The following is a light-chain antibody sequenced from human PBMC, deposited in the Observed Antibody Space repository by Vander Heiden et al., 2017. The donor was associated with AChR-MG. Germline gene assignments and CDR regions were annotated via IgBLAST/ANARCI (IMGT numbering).Light chain of an antibody. CDR3: YSTDGSGNLGV. CDR2: EDS. Sequence: SSELPHPPSVPVAPGQTVRITGSGDALPKKYAYWYQQKSGQAPVLVIYEDSKRPSGIPERFSGSSSGTMATLTISGAQVEDEADYYCYSTDGSGNLGVFGGGTKLTVL. V-gene: IGLV3-10*01. J-gene: IGLJ2*01. CDR1: ALPKKY.